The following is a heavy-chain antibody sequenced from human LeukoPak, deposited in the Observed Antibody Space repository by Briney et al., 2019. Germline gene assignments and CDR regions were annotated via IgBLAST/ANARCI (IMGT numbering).Heavy chain of an antibody. V-gene: IGHV4-4*07. Sequence: KPSETLSLTCTVSGGSISSYYWSWIRQSAGKGLEWIGRIHTSGTTNYNPSLKSRVTISVDTSKNQISLKLSSVTAADTAVYYCARVGPSGSYAMDVWGKGTTVTVSS. CDR1: GGSISSYY. J-gene: IGHJ6*04. CDR3: ARVGPSGSYAMDV. CDR2: IHTSGTT. D-gene: IGHD1-26*01.